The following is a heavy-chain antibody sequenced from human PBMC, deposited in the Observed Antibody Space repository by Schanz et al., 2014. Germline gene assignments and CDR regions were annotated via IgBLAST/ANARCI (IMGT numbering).Heavy chain of an antibody. D-gene: IGHD3-9*01. Sequence: QVQLVQSGAEVKKPGASVKVSCKASGYTFTSYYMHWVRQAPGQGLEWMGIINPSVGNTNYAQKFQGRVTMTRDTSTSTVYMEMSSLRAEDTAVYYCARETTIITGGDFDVWGQGTMVTVSS. CDR2: INPSVGNT. V-gene: IGHV1-46*01. J-gene: IGHJ3*01. CDR3: ARETTIITGGDFDV. CDR1: GYTFTSYY.